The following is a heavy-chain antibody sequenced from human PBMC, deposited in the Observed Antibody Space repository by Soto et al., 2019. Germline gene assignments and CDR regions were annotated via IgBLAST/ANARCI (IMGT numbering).Heavy chain of an antibody. Sequence: SGPTLVNPTQTLTLTCTFSGFSLSTSGMCVSWIRQPPGKALEWLALIDWDDDKYYSTSLKTRLTISKDTSKNQVVLTMTNMDPVDTATYYCERLRGAARSNHYYYYYYGIDVWGQGTTVTVSS. J-gene: IGHJ6*02. V-gene: IGHV2-70*01. D-gene: IGHD3-10*01. CDR1: GFSLSTSGMC. CDR3: ERLRGAARSNHYYYYYYGIDV. CDR2: IDWDDDK.